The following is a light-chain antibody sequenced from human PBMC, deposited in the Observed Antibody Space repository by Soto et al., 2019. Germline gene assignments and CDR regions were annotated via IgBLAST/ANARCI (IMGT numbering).Light chain of an antibody. J-gene: IGKJ5*01. Sequence: EIVLTQSPGTLSLSPGERATLSCRASQSVSSSYLAWYQQKPGQAPRLLIYGASNRATGIPDRFSGSGSGTDFTLTISRLEPEDFAVYYCQQYNNWPPITFGQGTRLETK. CDR2: GAS. V-gene: IGKV3-20*01. CDR1: QSVSSSY. CDR3: QQYNNWPPIT.